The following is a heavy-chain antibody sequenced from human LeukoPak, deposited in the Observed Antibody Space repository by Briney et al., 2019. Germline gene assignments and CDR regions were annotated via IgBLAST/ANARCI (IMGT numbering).Heavy chain of an antibody. J-gene: IGHJ6*03. CDR3: ARGGDYYYYMDV. D-gene: IGHD4-17*01. V-gene: IGHV1-69*06. CDR2: IIPIFGTA. Sequence: SVKVSCKASGGTFSSYAISWVRQAPGQGLEWMGGIIPIFGTANYAQKFQGRVTITADKSTSTAYMELSSLRSEDTAVYYCARGGDYYYYMDVWGKGTTVTISS. CDR1: GGTFSSYA.